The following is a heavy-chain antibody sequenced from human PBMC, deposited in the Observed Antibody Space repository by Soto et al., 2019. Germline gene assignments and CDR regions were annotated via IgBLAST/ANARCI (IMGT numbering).Heavy chain of an antibody. J-gene: IGHJ6*02. Sequence: SETLSLTCTVSGGSISSGGYYWSWIRQHPGKGLEWIGYIYYSGSTYYNPSLKSRVTISVDTSKNQFSLKLSSVTAADTAVYYCARGVRSGSYPYYYYAMDVWGQGTTVTVSS. CDR3: ARGVRSGSYPYYYYAMDV. D-gene: IGHD1-26*01. CDR1: GGSISSGGYY. CDR2: IYYSGST. V-gene: IGHV4-30-4*08.